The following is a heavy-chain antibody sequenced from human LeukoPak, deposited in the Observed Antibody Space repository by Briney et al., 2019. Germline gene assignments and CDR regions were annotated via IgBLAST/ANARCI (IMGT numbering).Heavy chain of an antibody. Sequence: GGSLRLSCAASGFIFSSYSMNWVRQAPGKGLEWVSSISSSSSYIYYADSVKGRFTISRDNAKNSLYLQMNSLRAEDTAVYYCARDNYYDSSGYYSEAAFDIWGQGTMVTVSS. D-gene: IGHD3-22*01. V-gene: IGHV3-21*01. CDR1: GFIFSSYS. CDR3: ARDNYYDSSGYYSEAAFDI. J-gene: IGHJ3*02. CDR2: ISSSSSYI.